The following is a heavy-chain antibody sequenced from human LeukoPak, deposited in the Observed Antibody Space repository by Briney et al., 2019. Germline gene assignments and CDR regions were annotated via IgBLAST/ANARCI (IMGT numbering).Heavy chain of an antibody. Sequence: ETLSLTCTVSGGSISIYYWSWIRQPPGKGLEWIGYIYNSGNTNYNPSFKSRVTISEDTPKNQFSLKLSSVTAADTAVYYCVRDRELNYWGQGTLVTVSS. CDR1: GGSISIYY. CDR3: VRDRELNY. J-gene: IGHJ4*02. CDR2: IYNSGNT. D-gene: IGHD3-10*01. V-gene: IGHV4-59*01.